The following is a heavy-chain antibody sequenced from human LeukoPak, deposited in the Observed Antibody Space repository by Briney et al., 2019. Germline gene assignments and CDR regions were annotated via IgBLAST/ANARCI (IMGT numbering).Heavy chain of an antibody. CDR1: GYSFTSSW. Sequence: GESLQISCKVSGYSFTSSWIGWVRQMPGKGLDWLGIIYPGDSDTRYSPSFQGQVTISAHKSINTAYLQWSSLKASDTAMYYCASAYSYIHFDYWGQGTLVTVSS. V-gene: IGHV5-51*01. D-gene: IGHD5-18*01. CDR2: IYPGDSDT. CDR3: ASAYSYIHFDY. J-gene: IGHJ4*02.